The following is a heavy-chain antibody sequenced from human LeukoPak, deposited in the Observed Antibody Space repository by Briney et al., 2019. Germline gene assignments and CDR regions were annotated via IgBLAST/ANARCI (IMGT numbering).Heavy chain of an antibody. D-gene: IGHD6-19*01. V-gene: IGHV4-59*01. CDR1: GGSISSYY. J-gene: IGHJ3*02. CDR2: IYYSGST. Sequence: SETLSLTCTVSGGSISSYYWSWIRQPPGKRLEWIGYIYYSGSTNYNPSHKSRVTISVDTSKNRFSLKLSSVTAADTAVYYCARDLGSGWYDAFDIWGQGTMVTVSS. CDR3: ARDLGSGWYDAFDI.